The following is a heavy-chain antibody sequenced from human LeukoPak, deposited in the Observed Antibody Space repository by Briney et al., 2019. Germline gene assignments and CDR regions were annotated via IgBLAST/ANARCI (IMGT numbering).Heavy chain of an antibody. V-gene: IGHV3-30*03. D-gene: IGHD3-9*01. CDR2: ISHDDTGE. J-gene: IGHJ5*02. Sequence: GGSLRLSCVASGFTFSNYGMHWVRQAPGKGLEWVAVISHDDTGEWYADSVQGRFTISRDNSKNTLSLQMDSLRAEDTAVYYCARSDISRYNWFDPWGQGTLVTVSS. CDR1: GFTFSNYG. CDR3: ARSDISRYNWFDP.